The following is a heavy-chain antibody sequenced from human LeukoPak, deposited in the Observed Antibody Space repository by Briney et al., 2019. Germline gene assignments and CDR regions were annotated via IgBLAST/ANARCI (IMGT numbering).Heavy chain of an antibody. CDR3: VKDPQTLTGHDAFDI. Sequence: PGGSLRLSCSASGFTFSSYAMHWVRQAPGKGLEYVSAISSNGGSTYYADSVKGRFTISRDNSKNTLYLQMSSLRAEDTAVYYCVKDPQTLTGHDAFDIWGQGTMVTVSS. D-gene: IGHD3-9*01. CDR1: GFTFSSYA. V-gene: IGHV3-64D*06. J-gene: IGHJ3*02. CDR2: ISSNGGST.